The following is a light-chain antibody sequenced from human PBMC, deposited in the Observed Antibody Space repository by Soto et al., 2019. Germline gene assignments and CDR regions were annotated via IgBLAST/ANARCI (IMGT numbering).Light chain of an antibody. CDR1: QSLRSS. CDR3: HQYGSSPWT. Sequence: ETMMTQSPDTRSVSLGERATLSCRASQSLRSSLAWYQQKPGQAPRLLIYDASTRATGVPARFSGSGSRTDFTLTISRLEPEDFAVYYCHQYGSSPWTFGQGTKVDIK. V-gene: IGKV3-20*01. CDR2: DAS. J-gene: IGKJ1*01.